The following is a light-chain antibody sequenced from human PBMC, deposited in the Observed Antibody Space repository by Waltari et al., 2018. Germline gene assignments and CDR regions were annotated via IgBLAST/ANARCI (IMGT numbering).Light chain of an antibody. CDR2: HAS. V-gene: IGKV3-20*01. J-gene: IGKJ1*01. CDR1: QGVGKY. Sequence: ELVLTQSPGTLSLSPGERATLSCRPSQGVGKYLACYQQKPGQAPRLLLYHASIRATGIPDRFSGSGCGTDFSLTIRRLEPEDFAVYYCQKYDFLPATFGQGTTVEIK. CDR3: QKYDFLPAT.